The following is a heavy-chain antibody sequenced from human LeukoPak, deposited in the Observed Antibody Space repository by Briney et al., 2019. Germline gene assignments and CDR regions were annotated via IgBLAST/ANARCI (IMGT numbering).Heavy chain of an antibody. J-gene: IGHJ5*02. CDR1: GGSISSGDCY. Sequence: SETLSLTCTVSGGSISSGDCYWSWIRQPPGKGLEWIGYIYYSGSTYYNPSLKSRVTISVDTSKNQFSLRLSSVTAADTAVYYCARATVTTRFDPWGRGTLVTVSS. V-gene: IGHV4-30-4*08. CDR3: ARATVTTRFDP. D-gene: IGHD4-17*01. CDR2: IYYSGST.